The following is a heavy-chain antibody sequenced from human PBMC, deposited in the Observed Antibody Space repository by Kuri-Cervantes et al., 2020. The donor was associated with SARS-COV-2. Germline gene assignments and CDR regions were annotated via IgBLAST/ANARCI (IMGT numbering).Heavy chain of an antibody. CDR1: GGSFSGYY. D-gene: IGHD2-21*01. CDR3: ARAAYCGGDCYYYFDY. J-gene: IGHJ4*02. V-gene: IGHV4-34*01. CDR2: INHRGST. Sequence: SETLSLTCAVYGGSFSGYYWSWIRQPPGKGLEWIGEINHRGSTNYNPSLKSRVTISVDTSRNQFSLKLSSVTAADTAVYYCARAAYCGGDCYYYFDYWGQGTLVTVSS.